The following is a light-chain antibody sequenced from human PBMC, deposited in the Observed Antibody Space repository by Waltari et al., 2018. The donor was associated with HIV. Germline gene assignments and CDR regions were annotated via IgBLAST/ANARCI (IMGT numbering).Light chain of an antibody. CDR1: QGVSSRY. CDR3: QQYGDSPYT. Sequence: EVVLRQSPGTLSWSPGERATLSCRASQGVSSRYLAWYQQKPGQAPRLLIYGASTRAAGISDRFRGSGSGTDFTLTITRLEPEDSAVYHCQQYGDSPYTFGQGTKLEI. V-gene: IGKV3-20*01. CDR2: GAS. J-gene: IGKJ2*01.